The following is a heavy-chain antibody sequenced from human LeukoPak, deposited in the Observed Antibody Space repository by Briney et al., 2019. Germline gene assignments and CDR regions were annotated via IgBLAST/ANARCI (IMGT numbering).Heavy chain of an antibody. CDR2: VYHSGGT. D-gene: IGHD3-10*01. Sequence: SETLSLTCTVSGGSISGYDWTWIRQPPGKGLEWIGYVYHSGGTSYNPSLKSRVTIAVETDNNQFSLKLTSVTAADTAAYYCAGDNADYASGGDWFDPWGQGTLVTVSS. J-gene: IGHJ5*02. CDR1: GGSISGYD. V-gene: IGHV4-59*01. CDR3: AGDNADYASGGDWFDP.